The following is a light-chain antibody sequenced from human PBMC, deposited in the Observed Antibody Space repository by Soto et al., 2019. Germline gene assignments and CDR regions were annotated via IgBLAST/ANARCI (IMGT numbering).Light chain of an antibody. CDR1: QSVRSSS. J-gene: IGKJ5*01. CDR3: QQYGSSLPIT. V-gene: IGKV3-20*01. CDR2: GAS. Sequence: EIVLTQSPGTLSLSPGERATLSCRASQSVRSSSLAWYQQKPGQAPRLLIYGASSRATGIPDRFSGSGSGTDLTLTISRLEPEDFAVFFCQQYGSSLPITFGQGTRLEIK.